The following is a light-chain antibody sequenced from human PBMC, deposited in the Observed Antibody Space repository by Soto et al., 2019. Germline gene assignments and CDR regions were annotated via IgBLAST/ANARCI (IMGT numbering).Light chain of an antibody. V-gene: IGKV3-11*01. J-gene: IGKJ5*01. Sequence: EIVLTQSPCTLSLSPGERATLFCRASQSVSTNLAWYQQKPGQAPRLLIYDASNRATGIPARFSGSGSGTDFTLTIRSLEPEDFAIYYCQQRTNWPLTTFGHGTRLEIK. CDR3: QQRTNWPLTT. CDR1: QSVSTN. CDR2: DAS.